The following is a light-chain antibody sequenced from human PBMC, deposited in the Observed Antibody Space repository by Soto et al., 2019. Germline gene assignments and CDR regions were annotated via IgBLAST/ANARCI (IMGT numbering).Light chain of an antibody. CDR1: QSISSL. CDR2: LAS. Sequence: DIQMTQSPSSLSASVGDRVTITCRASQSISSLLNWYQQKPGKAPKLLIYLASSFQSGVPSRFSGSGSGTDFTLTISGLQSEDSATYYCQQSYGAPFTFGPGTKVDI. J-gene: IGKJ3*01. V-gene: IGKV1-39*01. CDR3: QQSYGAPFT.